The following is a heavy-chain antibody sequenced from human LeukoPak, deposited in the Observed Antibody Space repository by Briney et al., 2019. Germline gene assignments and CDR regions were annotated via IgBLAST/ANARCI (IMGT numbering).Heavy chain of an antibody. D-gene: IGHD2-2*01. V-gene: IGHV3-23*01. J-gene: IGHJ4*02. CDR3: AKDRGRSTWMI. Sequence: PGRSLRLSCAASGFTFSSYAMSWVRQAPGKGLEWVSAISGSGGSTYYADSVKGRFTISRDNSKNTLYLQMNSLRAEDTAVSYFAKDRGRSTWMIWGQGTLVTVSS. CDR1: GFTFSSYA. CDR2: ISGSGGST.